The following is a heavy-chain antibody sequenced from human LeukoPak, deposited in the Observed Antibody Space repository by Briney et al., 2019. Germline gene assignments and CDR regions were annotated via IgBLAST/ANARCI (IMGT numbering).Heavy chain of an antibody. CDR1: GFTFSSYS. Sequence: QPGGSLRLSCAASGFTFSSYSMNWVRQAPGKGLEWVSYISSSSSTIYYADSVKGRFTISRDNSKNTLYLQMNSLRAEDTAVYYCAKVQGYSYGYPTYFDYWGQGTLVTVSS. CDR3: AKVQGYSYGYPTYFDY. CDR2: ISSSSSTI. J-gene: IGHJ4*02. D-gene: IGHD5-18*01. V-gene: IGHV3-48*01.